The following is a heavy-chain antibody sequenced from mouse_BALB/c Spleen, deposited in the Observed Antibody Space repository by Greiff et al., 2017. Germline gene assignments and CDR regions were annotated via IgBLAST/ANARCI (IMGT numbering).Heavy chain of an antibody. V-gene: IGHV5-6*01. J-gene: IGHJ2*01. Sequence: EVHLVESGGDLVKPGGSLKLSCAASGFTFSSYGMSWVRQTPDKRLEWVATISSGGSYTYYPDSVKGRFTISRDNAKNTLYLQMSSLKSEDTAMYYCTRDRGVSYFDYWGQGTTLTVSS. CDR3: TRDRGVSYFDY. D-gene: IGHD3-1*01. CDR2: ISSGGSYT. CDR1: GFTFSSYG.